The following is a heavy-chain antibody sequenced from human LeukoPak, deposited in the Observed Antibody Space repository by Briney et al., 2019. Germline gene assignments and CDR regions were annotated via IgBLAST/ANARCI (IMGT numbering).Heavy chain of an antibody. CDR1: GFTFSSYA. CDR2: ISGSGGST. Sequence: PGGSLRLSCAASGFTFSSYAMGWVRQAPGKGLEWVSAISGSGGSTYYADSVKGRFTISRDNSKNTLYLQMNGLRAEDTAVYYCAKSFRGGYYYYYGMDVWGQGTTVTVSS. J-gene: IGHJ6*02. V-gene: IGHV3-23*01. CDR3: AKSFRGGYYYYYGMDV. D-gene: IGHD3-10*01.